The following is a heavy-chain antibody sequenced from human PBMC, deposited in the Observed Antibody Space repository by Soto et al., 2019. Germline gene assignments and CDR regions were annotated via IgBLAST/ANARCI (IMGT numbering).Heavy chain of an antibody. Sequence: QVQLVQSGAEVKKPGSSVKVSCKASGGTFSSYAISWVRQAPGQGLEWMGGIIPVFGTANYAQKFQGRVTITADESTSTAYMELSSLRSEDTAVYYCARVYGVDDYGENYYYYGMDVWGQGTTVTVSS. J-gene: IGHJ6*02. CDR1: GGTFSSYA. CDR3: ARVYGVDDYGENYYYYGMDV. CDR2: IIPVFGTA. V-gene: IGHV1-69*01. D-gene: IGHD4-17*01.